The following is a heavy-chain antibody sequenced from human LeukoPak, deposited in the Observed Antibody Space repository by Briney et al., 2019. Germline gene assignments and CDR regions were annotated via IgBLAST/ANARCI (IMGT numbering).Heavy chain of an antibody. CDR1: GFIFSTYW. D-gene: IGHD6-19*01. V-gene: IGHV3-7*01. Sequence: GGSLRLSCAASGFIFSTYWMTWVRQAPGKGLEWVANIKQDGSETYYVDPVKGRFTISRDNAKNSLYLQMHSLRAEDTAVYYCVREGTTVALYDYWGQGSLVTVSS. CDR2: IKQDGSET. CDR3: VREGTTVALYDY. J-gene: IGHJ4*02.